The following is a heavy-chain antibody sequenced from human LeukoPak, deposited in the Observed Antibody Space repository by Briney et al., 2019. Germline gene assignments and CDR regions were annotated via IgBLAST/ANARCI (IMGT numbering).Heavy chain of an antibody. D-gene: IGHD6-13*01. J-gene: IGHJ4*02. V-gene: IGHV3-33*01. Sequence: GGSLGLSCAASGFTFSSYGMHWVRQAPGKGLEWVAVIWYDGSNKYYADSVKGRFTISRDNSKNTLYLQMNSLRAEDTAVYYCAREGGAAAALDYWGQGTLVTVSS. CDR3: AREGGAAAALDY. CDR1: GFTFSSYG. CDR2: IWYDGSNK.